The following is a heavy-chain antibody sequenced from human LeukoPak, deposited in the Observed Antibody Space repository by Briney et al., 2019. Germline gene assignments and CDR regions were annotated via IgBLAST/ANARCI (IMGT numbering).Heavy chain of an antibody. D-gene: IGHD2-2*02. CDR3: ARAGGCSGTRTTSCSTYYYMDV. J-gene: IGHJ6*03. V-gene: IGHV3-48*01. CDR2: ISSSSATI. CDR1: GFTFSSYS. Sequence: SGGSLRLSCAASGFTFSSYSMNWVRQAPGKGPEWVSYISSSSATIYYADSVKGRFTISRDNAKNSVYLQMSSLRAEDTALYFCARAGGCSGTRTTSCSTYYYMDVWGKGTTVTVSS.